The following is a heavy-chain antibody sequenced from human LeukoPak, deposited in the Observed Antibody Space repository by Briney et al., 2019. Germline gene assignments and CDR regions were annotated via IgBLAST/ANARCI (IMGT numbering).Heavy chain of an antibody. CDR2: MSGNGGTT. CDR1: GFTLSAYA. V-gene: IGHV3-23*01. D-gene: IGHD3-22*01. Sequence: GGSLRLSCAASGFTLSAYAMSWVRQAPGKGLEWVSGMSGNGGTTYNADSVKGRFTISRDNSKNTLYLQMNNLRAEDTAVYYCARRDYYDSSGYSPLFDYWGQGTLVTVSS. J-gene: IGHJ4*02. CDR3: ARRDYYDSSGYSPLFDY.